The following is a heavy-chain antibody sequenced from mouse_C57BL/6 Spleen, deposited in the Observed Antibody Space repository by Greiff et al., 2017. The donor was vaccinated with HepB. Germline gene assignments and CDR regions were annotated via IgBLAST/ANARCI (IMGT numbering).Heavy chain of an antibody. CDR1: GYTFTSYW. V-gene: IGHV1-69*01. D-gene: IGHD2-3*01. J-gene: IGHJ3*01. CDR2: IDPSDSYT. Sequence: VQLQQPGAELVMPGASVKLSCKASGYTFTSYWMHWVKQRPGQGLEWIGEIDPSDSYTNYNQKFKGKSTLTVDKSSSTAYMQLSSLTSEDSAVYYCARAPIYDGYYDAYWGQGTLVTVSA. CDR3: ARAPIYDGYYDAY.